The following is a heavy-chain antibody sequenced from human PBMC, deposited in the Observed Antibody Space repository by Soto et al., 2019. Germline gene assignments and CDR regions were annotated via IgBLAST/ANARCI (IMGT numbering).Heavy chain of an antibody. J-gene: IGHJ5*02. CDR1: GYTFTSYD. D-gene: IGHD3-10*01. V-gene: IGHV1-8*01. CDR3: ARGDNYYGSGSIENWFDR. Sequence: QVPLVQSGAEVKKPGASVKVSCKASGYTFTSYDINWVRQATGQGLEWMGWMNPNSGNTGYAQKFQGRVTMTRNTSISTAYMELSSLRSEDTAVYYCARGDNYYGSGSIENWFDRWGQGTLVTVSS. CDR2: MNPNSGNT.